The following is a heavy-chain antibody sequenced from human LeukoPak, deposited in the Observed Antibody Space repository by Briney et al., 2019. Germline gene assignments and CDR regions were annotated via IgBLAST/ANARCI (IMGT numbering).Heavy chain of an antibody. D-gene: IGHD3-22*01. V-gene: IGHV4-38-2*01. CDR1: GYSISSGYY. Sequence: PSETLSLTCAVSGYSISSGYYWGWIRQPPGKGLEWIGSIYHSGSTYYNPSLKSRVTISVDTSQKQFSLKLSSVTAADTAVYYCARGRIDYFDSSGYSGYFDYWGQGTLVTVSS. CDR3: ARGRIDYFDSSGYSGYFDY. CDR2: IYHSGST. J-gene: IGHJ4*02.